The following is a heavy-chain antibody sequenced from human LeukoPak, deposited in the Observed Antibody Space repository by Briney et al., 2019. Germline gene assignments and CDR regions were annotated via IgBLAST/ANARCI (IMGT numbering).Heavy chain of an antibody. CDR1: GFTFSGYA. Sequence: PGGSLRLSCAASGFTFSGYAMSWVRQAPGKGLEWVSAISVSGTSTYYADSVKGRFTISRDNSKNTMYLQMNSLRAEDTAVYYCAKGSGYRYGGNLDYWGQGTLVTVSS. CDR3: AKGSGYRYGGNLDY. CDR2: ISVSGTST. J-gene: IGHJ4*02. V-gene: IGHV3-23*01. D-gene: IGHD5-18*01.